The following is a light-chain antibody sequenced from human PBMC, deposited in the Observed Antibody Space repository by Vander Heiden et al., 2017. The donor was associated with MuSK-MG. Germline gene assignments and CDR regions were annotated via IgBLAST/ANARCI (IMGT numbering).Light chain of an antibody. V-gene: IGLV2-14*01. CDR3: SSYTDSSTLDA. CDR1: GSDVGGYNS. J-gene: IGLJ1*01. Sequence: QSALTQPASVSGSPGQSITISCTGTGSDVGGYNSVSWYQQHPGKAPKLIIYEVSNRPSGVSNRFSCSKADNKASPIISALQPEDEADDYCSSYTDSSTLDAFGTGTKVTVL. CDR2: EVS.